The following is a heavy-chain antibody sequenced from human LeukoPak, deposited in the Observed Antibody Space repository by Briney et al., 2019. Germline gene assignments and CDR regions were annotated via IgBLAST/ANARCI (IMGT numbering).Heavy chain of an antibody. V-gene: IGHV1-18*01. CDR2: ISAYNGNT. CDR3: AKTGGDYYDSSGSDY. Sequence: ASVKVSCKDSGYTFTSYGISWVRQAPGQGLEWMGWISAYNGNTNYAQKLQGRVTMTTDTSTSTAYMELRSLRAEDTAVYYCAKTGGDYYDSSGSDYWGQGTLVTVSS. CDR1: GYTFTSYG. D-gene: IGHD3-22*01. J-gene: IGHJ4*02.